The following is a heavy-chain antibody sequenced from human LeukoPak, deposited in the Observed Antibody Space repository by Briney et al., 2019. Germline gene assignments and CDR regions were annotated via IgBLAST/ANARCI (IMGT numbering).Heavy chain of an antibody. CDR3: ASLAVAGTGGDY. Sequence: ASVKVSCKASGYTFTGYYMHWVRQAPGQGLEWMGWINPNSGGTNYAQKFQGRVTMTRDTSIRTAYMELSRLRSDDTAVYYCASLAVAGTGGDYWGQGTLVTVSS. V-gene: IGHV1-2*02. D-gene: IGHD6-19*01. CDR1: GYTFTGYY. CDR2: INPNSGGT. J-gene: IGHJ4*02.